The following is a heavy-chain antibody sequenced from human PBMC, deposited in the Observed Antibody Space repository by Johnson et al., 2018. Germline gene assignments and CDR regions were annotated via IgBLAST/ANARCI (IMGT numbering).Heavy chain of an antibody. J-gene: IGHJ3*02. CDR2: ISSSSSYI. D-gene: IGHD6-19*01. Sequence: VQLQESGGGLVKPGGSXRLSCAASGFTFSSYSMNWVRQAPGKGLEWVSSISSSSSYIYYGDSVKGRFTISRDNAKYTLYLQMNSLRAEDTAVYYCARGAVAENDAFDIWGQGTMVTVSS. CDR1: GFTFSSYS. V-gene: IGHV3-21*01. CDR3: ARGAVAENDAFDI.